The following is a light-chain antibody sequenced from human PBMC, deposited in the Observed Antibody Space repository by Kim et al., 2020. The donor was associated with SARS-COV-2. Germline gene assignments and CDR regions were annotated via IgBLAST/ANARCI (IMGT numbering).Light chain of an antibody. CDR1: QSVGSN. Sequence: SPGERATLSCRASQSVGSNVAWYQQKPGQAPRLLIYGTSTRATGIPARFTGSGSGTEFTLTISSLQSEDLAVYHCQQYDDWPPWTLGQGTKVDIK. CDR2: GTS. V-gene: IGKV3-15*01. J-gene: IGKJ1*01. CDR3: QQYDDWPPWT.